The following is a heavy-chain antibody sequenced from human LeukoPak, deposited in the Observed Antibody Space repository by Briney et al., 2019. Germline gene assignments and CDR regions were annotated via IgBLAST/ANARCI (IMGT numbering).Heavy chain of an antibody. V-gene: IGHV4-39*07. J-gene: IGHJ2*01. CDR2: IYYSGST. D-gene: IGHD6-13*01. CDR1: GGSISSSSYY. CDR3: ARVGSSSRYFDL. Sequence: SETLSLTCTVSGGSISSSSYYWGWIRQPPGKGLEWIGSIYYSGSTYYNPSLKSRVTISVDTSKNQFSLKLSSVTAADTAVYYCARVGSSSRYFDLWGRGTLVTVSS.